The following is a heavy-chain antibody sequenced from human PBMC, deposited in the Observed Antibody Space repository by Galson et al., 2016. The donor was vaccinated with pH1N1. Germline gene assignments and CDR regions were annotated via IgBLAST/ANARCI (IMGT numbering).Heavy chain of an antibody. CDR3: ARNMHLYCSSASCRVYYFDS. CDR2: IIPIFDTS. Sequence: SVKVSCKASRDTFSSYVFNWVRQAPGHGLEWMGGIIPIFDTSNYAQKFQGRATITADKSTSTAYMELNSLRSEDTAMYYCARNMHLYCSSASCRVYYFDSWGQGTLVTVSS. V-gene: IGHV1-69*06. D-gene: IGHD2-2*01. J-gene: IGHJ4*02. CDR1: RDTFSSYV.